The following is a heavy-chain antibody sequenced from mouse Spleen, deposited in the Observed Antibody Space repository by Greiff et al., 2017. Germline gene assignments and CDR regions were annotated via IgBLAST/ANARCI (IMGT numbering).Heavy chain of an antibody. J-gene: IGHJ1*01. CDR1: GYTFTSYW. Sequence: QVQLKQPGAELVKPGASVKLSCKASGYTFTSYWMHWVKQRPGRGLEWIGRIDPNSGGTKYNEKFKSKATLTVDKSSSTAYMELRSLTSEDTAVYYCARVNSYYYDGSFPSWYFDVWGAGTTVTVSS. V-gene: IGHV1-62-3*01. CDR3: ARVNSYYYDGSFPSWYFDV. D-gene: IGHD1-1*01. CDR2: IDPNSGGT.